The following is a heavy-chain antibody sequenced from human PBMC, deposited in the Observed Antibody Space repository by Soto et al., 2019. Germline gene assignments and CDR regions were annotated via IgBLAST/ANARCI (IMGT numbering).Heavy chain of an antibody. D-gene: IGHD3-22*01. Sequence: PXGSLILSCAASGFTFSNYFVHLVLQAPGKGLEWVAVISYDGYSRSYADSVKGRSTISRDNSKDTLYLQMDSLRPEDTAVYYCAKDQENGDYDTTRPTDYWGQGTLVTVSS. CDR3: AKDQENGDYDTTRPTDY. J-gene: IGHJ4*02. V-gene: IGHV3-30*18. CDR2: ISYDGYSR. CDR1: GFTFSNYF.